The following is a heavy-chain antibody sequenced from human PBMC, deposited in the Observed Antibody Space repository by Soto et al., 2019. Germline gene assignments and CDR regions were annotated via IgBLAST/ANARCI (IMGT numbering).Heavy chain of an antibody. V-gene: IGHV3-53*01. J-gene: IGHJ4*02. D-gene: IGHD3-10*01. CDR2: ILSGGGT. CDR1: GFTVSSNY. Sequence: EVQLVESGGGLIQPGGSLRLSCAASGFTVSSNYMSWVRQAPGKGLEWVSVILSGGGTYYADSVKGRFTISRDNSQNTVYLQMNSLRGEDTATYFCARGQWKLGEFYFLDYWGQGTLVTVSS. CDR3: ARGQWKLGEFYFLDY.